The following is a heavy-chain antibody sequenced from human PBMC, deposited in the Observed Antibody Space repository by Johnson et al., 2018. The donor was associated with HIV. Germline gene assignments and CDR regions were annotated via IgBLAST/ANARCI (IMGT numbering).Heavy chain of an antibody. Sequence: VHLVESGGGVVQPGRSLRLSCPASGFTFSSYGMHWVRQAPGTGLEWVAVISYDGSNKYYADSVKVRFTMSRDNSKNTLHLQMNSLRAEDTAVYYCAREVAGDYGDSPGAFDIWGQGTIVTVSS. J-gene: IGHJ3*02. V-gene: IGHV3-30*03. D-gene: IGHD4-17*01. CDR1: GFTFSSYG. CDR3: AREVAGDYGDSPGAFDI. CDR2: ISYDGSNK.